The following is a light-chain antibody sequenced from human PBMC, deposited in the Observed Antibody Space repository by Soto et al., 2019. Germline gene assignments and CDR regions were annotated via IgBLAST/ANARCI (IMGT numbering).Light chain of an antibody. CDR1: SSNIGAGYD. V-gene: IGLV1-40*01. Sequence: QSVLTQPPSVSGAPGQRVTISCTGSSSNIGAGYDVHWYQQLPGTAPKLLIYGDSNRPSGVPDRFSGSKSGSSASLAITGLRVEDEADYYCQSYDSGLSGSLFGGGTKLTVL. CDR3: QSYDSGLSGSL. J-gene: IGLJ2*01. CDR2: GDS.